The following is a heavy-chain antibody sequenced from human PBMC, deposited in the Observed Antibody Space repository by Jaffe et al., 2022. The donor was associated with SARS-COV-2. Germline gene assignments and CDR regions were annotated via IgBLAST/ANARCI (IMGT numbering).Heavy chain of an antibody. D-gene: IGHD3-10*01. Sequence: EVQLVESGGGLVKPGGSLRLSCAASGFTFSNAWMSWVRQAPGKGLEWVGRIKSKTDGGTTDYAAPVKGRFTISRHDSKNTLYLQMNSLKTEDTAVYYCTTDPDNYGSGSYESNRDYYYYYYMDVWGKGTTVTVSS. CDR1: GFTFSNAW. CDR2: IKSKTDGGTT. J-gene: IGHJ6*03. CDR3: TTDPDNYGSGSYESNRDYYYYYYMDV. V-gene: IGHV3-15*01.